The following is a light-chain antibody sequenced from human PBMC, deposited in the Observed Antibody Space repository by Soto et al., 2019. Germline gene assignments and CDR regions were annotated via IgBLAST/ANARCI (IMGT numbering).Light chain of an antibody. CDR2: EVS. J-gene: IGKJ2*01. Sequence: IQMTQSPSSLSASVGDTVTFTCQASEEVGRYLNWYQHKPGKAPNLLISEVSNLETGVPSRFSGSGSGTHFTVTISSPQPEDIATYYCQQYDRLPSTFGQGTKVDIK. CDR3: QQYDRLPST. CDR1: EEVGRY. V-gene: IGKV1-33*01.